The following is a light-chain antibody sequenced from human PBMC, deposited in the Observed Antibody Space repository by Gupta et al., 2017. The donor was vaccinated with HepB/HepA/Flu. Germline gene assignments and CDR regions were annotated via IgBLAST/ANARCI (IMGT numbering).Light chain of an antibody. Sequence: DIQMTPPPSSVSASVGDRVTITCRASQGISSWLAWYQQNPGKAPKLLIYAASRLQGVVHTWCGGGGARNVSMRTSRSVKAEVGATYYWQPAQSVTYTFGQGTKLEIK. V-gene: IGKV1-12*01. CDR1: QGISSW. CDR3: QPAQSVTYT. CDR2: AAS. J-gene: IGKJ2*01.